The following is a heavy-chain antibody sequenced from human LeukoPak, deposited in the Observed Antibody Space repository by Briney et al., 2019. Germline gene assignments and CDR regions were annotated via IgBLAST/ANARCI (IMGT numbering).Heavy chain of an antibody. D-gene: IGHD3-22*01. CDR3: AKDFYYDSSGFYPY. CDR1: GFTFSSYA. CDR2: ISGSGGST. V-gene: IGHV3-23*01. Sequence: GGSLRLSCAASGFTFSSYAMSWVRQAPGQGLEWVSGISGSGGSTYHADSVKGRFTISRDNPKSTLYLQMNSLRAEDTAVYYCAKDFYYDSSGFYPYWGQGTLVTVSS. J-gene: IGHJ4*02.